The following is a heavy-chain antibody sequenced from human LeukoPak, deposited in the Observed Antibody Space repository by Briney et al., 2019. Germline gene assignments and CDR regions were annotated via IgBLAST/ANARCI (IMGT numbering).Heavy chain of an antibody. CDR3: ARARWEMATIYSDYYYYYMDV. CDR2: IIPIFGTA. CDR1: GGTFSSYA. V-gene: IGHV1-69*06. Sequence: ASVKVSCKASGGTFSSYAISWVRQAPGQGLEWMGGIIPIFGTANYAQKFQGRVTITADKSTGTAYMELSSLRSEDTAVYYCARARWEMATIYSDYYYYYMDVWGKGTTVTVSS. J-gene: IGHJ6*03. D-gene: IGHD5-24*01.